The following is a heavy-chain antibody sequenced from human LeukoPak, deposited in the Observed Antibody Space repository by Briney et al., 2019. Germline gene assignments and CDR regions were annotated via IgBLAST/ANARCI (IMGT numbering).Heavy chain of an antibody. J-gene: IGHJ3*02. CDR3: ARGRVLWAFDI. V-gene: IGHV3-33*01. CDR2: IWYDGSNK. CDR1: GFTFSSYG. D-gene: IGHD2/OR15-2a*01. Sequence: PGRSLRLSCAASGFTFSSYGMHCVRQAPGKGLEWVAVIWYDGSNKYYADSVKGRFTISRDNSKNTLYLQMNSLRAEDTAVYYCARGRVLWAFDIWGQGTMVTVSS.